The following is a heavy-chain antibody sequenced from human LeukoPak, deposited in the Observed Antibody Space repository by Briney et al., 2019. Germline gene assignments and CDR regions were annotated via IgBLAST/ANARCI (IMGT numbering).Heavy chain of an antibody. D-gene: IGHD2-2*01. J-gene: IGHJ6*03. CDR3: ARGVVVPAADYYYYYYYMDV. V-gene: IGHV1-46*01. CDR2: INPSGGST. Sequence: ASVKVSCKASGYTFTSYYMHWVRQAPGQGLEWMGIINPSGGSTSYAQKFQGRVTMTRDMSTSTVYMELSSLRSEDTAVYYCARGVVVPAADYYYYYYYMDVWGKGTTVTVSS. CDR1: GYTFTSYY.